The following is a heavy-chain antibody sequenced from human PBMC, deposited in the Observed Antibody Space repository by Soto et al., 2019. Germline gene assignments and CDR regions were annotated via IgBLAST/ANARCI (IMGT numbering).Heavy chain of an antibody. V-gene: IGHV2-5*01. CDR3: RDGMDV. J-gene: IGHJ6*02. Sequence: SGPTLVNPTQTLTLTCTFSGLSLSTSGVGVGWIRQPPGKALEWLALIYWNADKRYSPSLKRRLTIHKDTSNNQVVLTMTNMDAVDTEAYYPRDGMDVWGQGTTVTVSS. CDR2: IYWNADK. CDR1: GLSLSTSGVG.